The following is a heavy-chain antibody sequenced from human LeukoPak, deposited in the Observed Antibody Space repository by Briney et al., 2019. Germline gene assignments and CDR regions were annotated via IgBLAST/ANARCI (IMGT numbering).Heavy chain of an antibody. J-gene: IGHJ6*03. CDR2: INPNSGGT. CDR3: ARGSSTLKYYYYYYMDV. V-gene: IGHV1-2*02. D-gene: IGHD6-13*01. Sequence: GASVKVSCKASGYTFTCYYMHWVRQAPGQGLEWMGWINPNSGGTNYAQKFQGRVTMTRDTSISTAYMELSRLRSDDTAVYYCARGSSTLKYYYYYYMDVWGKGTTVTVSS. CDR1: GYTFTCYY.